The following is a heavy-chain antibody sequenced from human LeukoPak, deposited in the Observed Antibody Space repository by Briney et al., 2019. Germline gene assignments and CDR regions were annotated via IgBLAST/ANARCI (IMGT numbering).Heavy chain of an antibody. CDR3: ARRPWNSDYYFDY. CDR2: INHSGST. CDR1: GFTFSNYW. Sequence: GSLRLSCAASGFTFSNYWMSWIRQPPGKGLEWIGEINHSGSTNYNPSLKSRVTISVDTTKNQFSLKLSSVTAADTAVYYCARRPWNSDYYFDYWGQGTLVTVSS. V-gene: IGHV4-34*01. J-gene: IGHJ4*02. D-gene: IGHD1-7*01.